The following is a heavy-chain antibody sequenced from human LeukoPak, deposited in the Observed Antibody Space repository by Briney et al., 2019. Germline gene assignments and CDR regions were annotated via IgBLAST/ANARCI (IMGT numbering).Heavy chain of an antibody. CDR2: IIPIFGTA. V-gene: IGHV1-69*13. D-gene: IGHD4-11*01. Sequence: SVKVSCKASGGTFSSYAISWVRQAPGQGLEWMGGIIPIFGTANYAQKFQGRVTITADESTSTAYMELSSLRSEDTAVYYCAILGSYSDYLYYYGMDVWGQGTTVTVSS. CDR3: AILGSYSDYLYYYGMDV. J-gene: IGHJ6*02. CDR1: GGTFSSYA.